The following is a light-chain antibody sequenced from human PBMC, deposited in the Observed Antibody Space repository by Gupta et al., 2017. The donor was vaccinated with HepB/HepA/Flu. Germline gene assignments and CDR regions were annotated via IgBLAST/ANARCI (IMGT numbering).Light chain of an antibody. V-gene: IGLV2-14*03. J-gene: IGLJ2*01. CDR3: RSYTNSSTLV. CDR2: DVT. Sequence: QSALTPPASLPASPGQSITISCTGTSSDVGDHNYVSWYQQHPGKAPKLMIYDVTNRPSGVSNRFSGSKSGNTASLTISGLQAEDEADYYCRSYTNSSTLVFGGGTKLTVL. CDR1: SSDVGDHNY.